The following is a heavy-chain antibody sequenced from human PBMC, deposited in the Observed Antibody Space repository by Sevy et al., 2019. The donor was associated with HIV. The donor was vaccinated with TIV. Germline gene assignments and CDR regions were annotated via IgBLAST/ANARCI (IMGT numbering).Heavy chain of an antibody. CDR2: IYSGEYT. Sequence: GGSMRLSCAASGFTVSSKYMSWVRQAPGKGLEWVSVIYSGEYTYYADSVKGRFTIPRDISKNTLNLEMNNLRAEDTAIYFCATKSTPLYYYALDVWGQGTTVTVSS. CDR3: ATKSTPLYYYALDV. D-gene: IGHD2-8*01. CDR1: GFTVSSKY. V-gene: IGHV3-53*01. J-gene: IGHJ6*02.